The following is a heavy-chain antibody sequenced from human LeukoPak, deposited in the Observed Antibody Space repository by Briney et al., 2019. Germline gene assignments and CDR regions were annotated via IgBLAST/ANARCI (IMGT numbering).Heavy chain of an antibody. CDR1: GGSFSGYY. Sequence: SETLSLTCAVYGGSFSGYYWSWVRLPPGKGLEWIGEISHSGNINYNPSLKSRISISVDTSKNQFSLILTSVTAADTAVYYCASRNPTDYDSSDYSWSGNHWFDPWGQGTLVTVSS. CDR3: ASRNPTDYDSSDYSWSGNHWFDP. D-gene: IGHD3-22*01. CDR2: ISHSGNI. V-gene: IGHV4-34*01. J-gene: IGHJ5*02.